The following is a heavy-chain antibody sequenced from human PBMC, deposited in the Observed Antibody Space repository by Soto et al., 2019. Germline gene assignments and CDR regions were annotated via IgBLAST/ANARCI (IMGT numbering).Heavy chain of an antibody. CDR1: GFTFSSYA. D-gene: IGHD2-15*01. CDR3: ATDAVVVSPVGVKLGVWGWFDP. V-gene: IGHV3-23*01. CDR2: ISGSGGST. J-gene: IGHJ5*02. Sequence: EVPLLESGGGLVQPGGSLRLSCAASGFTFSSYAMSWVRQAPGKGLEWVSAISGSGGSTYYADSVKGRFTISRDNSKNRLYLQMNGLRAEDTAVYYCATDAVVVSPVGVKLGVWGWFDPWGQGTLVTVSS.